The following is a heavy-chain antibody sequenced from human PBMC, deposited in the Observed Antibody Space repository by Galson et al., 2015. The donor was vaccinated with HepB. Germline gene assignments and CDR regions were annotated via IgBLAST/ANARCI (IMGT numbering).Heavy chain of an antibody. CDR1: GFTFSSYW. Sequence: SLRLSCAASGFTFSSYWMHWVRQAPGKGLVWVSRINSDGSSTSYADSVKGRFTISRDNAKNTLYLQMNSLRAEDTAVYYCARETITMVRGVIIEWRAFDIWGQGTMVTVSS. CDR3: ARETITMVRGVIIEWRAFDI. D-gene: IGHD3-10*01. CDR2: INSDGSST. V-gene: IGHV3-74*01. J-gene: IGHJ3*02.